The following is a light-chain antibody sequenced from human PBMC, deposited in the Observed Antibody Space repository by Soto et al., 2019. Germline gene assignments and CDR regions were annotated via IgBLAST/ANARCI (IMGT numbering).Light chain of an antibody. CDR3: SSYTSSSTPYVV. CDR2: EVS. V-gene: IGLV2-14*01. J-gene: IGLJ2*01. CDR1: RSDVGGYNY. Sequence: QSALTQPASVSGSPGQSITISCTGTRSDVGGYNYVSWYQQHPGKAPKLMIYEVSNRPSGVSNRFSGSKSGNTASLTISGLQAEDEVDYYCSSYTSSSTPYVVFGGGTKLTVL.